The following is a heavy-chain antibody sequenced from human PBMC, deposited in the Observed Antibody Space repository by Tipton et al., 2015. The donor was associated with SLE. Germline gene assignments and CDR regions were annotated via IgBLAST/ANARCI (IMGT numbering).Heavy chain of an antibody. J-gene: IGHJ6*03. CDR2: IYYSGST. CDR3: ARARGYSYGYGPYYYMDV. Sequence: TLSLTCTVSGGSISSSSYFWGWLRQPPGKGLEWIGSIYYSGSTYYNPSLKSRVTISVDTSKNQFSLKLSSVTAADTAVYYCARARGYSYGYGPYYYMDVWGKGTTVTVSS. V-gene: IGHV4-39*07. CDR1: GGSISSSSYF. D-gene: IGHD5-18*01.